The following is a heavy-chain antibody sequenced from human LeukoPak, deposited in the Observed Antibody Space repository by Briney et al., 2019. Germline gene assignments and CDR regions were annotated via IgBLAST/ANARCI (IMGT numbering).Heavy chain of an antibody. CDR3: ARSVLGYCSSTSCRAPGAFDI. J-gene: IGHJ3*02. V-gene: IGHV1-69*05. D-gene: IGHD2-2*01. Sequence: SVKVSCKASGGTFSSYAISWVRQAPGQGLEWMGGIITIFGTANYAQKFQGRVTITTDESTSTAYMELNSLRSEDTAVYYCARSVLGYCSSTSCRAPGAFDIWGQGTMVTVSS. CDR2: IITIFGTA. CDR1: GGTFSSYA.